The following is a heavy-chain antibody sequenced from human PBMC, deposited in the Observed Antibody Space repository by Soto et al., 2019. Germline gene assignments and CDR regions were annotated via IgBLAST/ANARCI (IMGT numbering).Heavy chain of an antibody. J-gene: IGHJ4*02. CDR3: ARLYYYGSGSFDY. D-gene: IGHD3-10*01. CDR2: IYYSGST. Sequence: SETLSLTCTVSGGSISSYYWSWIRQPPGKGLEWIGYIYYSGSTNYNPSLKSRVTISVDTSKNQFSLKLSSVTAADTAVYYCARLYYYGSGSFDYWGQGTLVTVSS. V-gene: IGHV4-59*08. CDR1: GGSISSYY.